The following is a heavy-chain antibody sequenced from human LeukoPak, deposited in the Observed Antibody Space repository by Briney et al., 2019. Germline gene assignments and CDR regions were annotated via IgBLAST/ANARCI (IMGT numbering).Heavy chain of an antibody. D-gene: IGHD2-2*01. CDR2: ISAYNGNT. Sequence: ASVKVSCKASGYTFTSYGISWVRQAPGQGLEGMGWISAYNGNTNYAQKLQGRVTMTTDTSTSTAYMELRSLRSDDTPLYYCASDSIVVVPAASPYYFDYWGQGTLVTVSS. CDR1: GYTFTSYG. CDR3: ASDSIVVVPAASPYYFDY. J-gene: IGHJ4*02. V-gene: IGHV1-18*01.